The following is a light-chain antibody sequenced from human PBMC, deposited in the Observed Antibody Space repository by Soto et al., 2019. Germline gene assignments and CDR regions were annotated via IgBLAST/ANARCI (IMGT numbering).Light chain of an antibody. CDR2: EDT. Sequence: QSVLTQPASVSGSPGQSITISCAGTSSDVGSHPLVSWYQQHPGKAPKLMISEDTKRPSGVSNRFSGSKSGNMASLTISGLQAEDEADYYCCAFTSAGTRVFGGGTKLTVL. J-gene: IGLJ3*02. CDR3: CAFTSAGTRV. CDR1: SSDVGSHPL. V-gene: IGLV2-23*01.